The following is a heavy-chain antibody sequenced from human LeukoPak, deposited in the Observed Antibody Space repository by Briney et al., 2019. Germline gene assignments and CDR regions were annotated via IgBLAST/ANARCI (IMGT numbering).Heavy chain of an antibody. V-gene: IGHV3-21*01. CDR1: GFTFSSYS. CDR2: ISSSSSYI. CDR3: ARDYGGSSPFDY. J-gene: IGHJ4*02. D-gene: IGHD4-23*01. Sequence: GGSLRLSCAAPGFTFSSYSMNWVRQAPGKGLEWVSSISSSSSYIYYADSVKGRFTISRDNAKNSLYLQMNSLRAEDTAVYYCARDYGGSSPFDYWGQGTLVTVSS.